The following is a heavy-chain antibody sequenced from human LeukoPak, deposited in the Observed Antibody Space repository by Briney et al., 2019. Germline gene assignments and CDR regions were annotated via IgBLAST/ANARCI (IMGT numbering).Heavy chain of an antibody. CDR3: ARARVLLWFGELSQFDY. V-gene: IGHV4-34*01. D-gene: IGHD3-10*01. CDR2: INHSGST. J-gene: IGHJ4*02. Sequence: SETLSLTCAVYGGSFSGYYWSWIRQPPGKGLEWIGEINHSGSTNYNPSLKSRVTISVDTSKNQFSLKLSSATAADTAVYYCARARVLLWFGELSQFDYWGQGTLVTVSS. CDR1: GGSFSGYY.